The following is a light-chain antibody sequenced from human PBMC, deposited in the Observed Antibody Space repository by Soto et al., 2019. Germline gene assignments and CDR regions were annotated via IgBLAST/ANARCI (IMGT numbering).Light chain of an antibody. V-gene: IGLV2-14*03. CDR1: SSDVGDYDY. CDR2: NVD. Sequence: QSALTQPASVSGSPGQSITISCTATSSDVGDYDYVSWYQHHPGKAPKLIIYNVDDRPSGVSNRFSGSKSGNTASLTISGLQAEDEADYYCNSYTSSSPFGVFGTGTKLTVL. CDR3: NSYTSSSPFGV. J-gene: IGLJ1*01.